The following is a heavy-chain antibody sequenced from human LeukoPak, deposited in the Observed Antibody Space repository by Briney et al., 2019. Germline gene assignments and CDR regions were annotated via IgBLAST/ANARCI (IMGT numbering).Heavy chain of an antibody. V-gene: IGHV3-30*02. D-gene: IGHD1-26*01. Sequence: GGSLRLSCAASGFTFSSYVMHWVRLAPGKGLEWEAFIRYDGSNKYYADSVKGRFTISRDNSKNTLNLQMNSLRAEDTAVYYCAKSTIVGATVDAFDIWGQGTMATVSS. CDR1: GFTFSSYV. CDR3: AKSTIVGATVDAFDI. J-gene: IGHJ3*02. CDR2: IRYDGSNK.